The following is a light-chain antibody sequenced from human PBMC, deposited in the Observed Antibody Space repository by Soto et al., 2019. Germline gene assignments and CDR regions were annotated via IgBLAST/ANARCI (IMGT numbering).Light chain of an antibody. J-gene: IGKJ5*01. V-gene: IGKV3-11*01. Sequence: RAAETVSLAPRRIATHSCRARRGVSSYVAWYQQKPGHAPRLLIYDASNRATGLPAWFSGSGSRTDFALTISSLDPEDSALYYYQQRSNSPRTFGQGTRLEIK. CDR2: DAS. CDR1: RGVSSY. CDR3: QQRSNSPRT.